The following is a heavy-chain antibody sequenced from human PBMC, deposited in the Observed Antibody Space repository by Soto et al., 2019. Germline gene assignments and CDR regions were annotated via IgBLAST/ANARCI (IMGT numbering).Heavy chain of an antibody. D-gene: IGHD6-13*01. CDR3: AREGVSSRWSTYYAMDV. V-gene: IGHV4-59*01. CDR1: GGSISSYY. J-gene: IGHJ6*02. Sequence: QVQLQESGPGLVKPSETLSLTCTVSGGSISSYYWSWIRQPPGKGLEWIGYIYYSGSTNYNPSLSRAAPTSVDTSQNQFSLWLSSVTAADTALYYCAREGVSSRWSTYYAMDVWGQGTTVTVSS. CDR2: IYYSGST.